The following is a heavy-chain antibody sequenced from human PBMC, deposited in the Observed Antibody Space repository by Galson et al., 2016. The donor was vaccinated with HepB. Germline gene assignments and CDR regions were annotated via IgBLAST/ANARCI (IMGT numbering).Heavy chain of an antibody. CDR3: VRASGWISDY. J-gene: IGHJ4*02. D-gene: IGHD1-1*01. Sequence: SLRLSCAASGFAFNNSAINWVRQAPGKGPEWVANIQQDGSERNYLDSVKGRFTISRDNAEQSLYLQMNSLRADDTAVYYCVRASGWISDYWGQGTLVSVSS. CDR2: IQQDGSER. V-gene: IGHV3-7*03. CDR1: GFAFNNSA.